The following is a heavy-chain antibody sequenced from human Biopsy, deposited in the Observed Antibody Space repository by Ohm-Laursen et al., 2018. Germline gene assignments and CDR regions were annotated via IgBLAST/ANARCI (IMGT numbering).Heavy chain of an antibody. CDR1: GGSVSSSNYY. J-gene: IGHJ6*02. Sequence: GTLSLTCSVSGGSVSSSNYYWNWIRQTPGKGLEWIGFIYNTERTNYNPSLKSRVTISLDTSKNQFSLELSSVIPSDTAVYYCAIDRVPRRGAMPVYYYGMDVWGQGSTVTVSS. CDR2: IYNTERT. CDR3: AIDRVPRRGAMPVYYYGMDV. V-gene: IGHV4-61*01. D-gene: IGHD3-10*01.